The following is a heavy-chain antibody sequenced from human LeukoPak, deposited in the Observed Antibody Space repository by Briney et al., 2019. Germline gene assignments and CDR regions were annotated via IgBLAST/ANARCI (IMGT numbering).Heavy chain of an antibody. CDR3: ARDPDSSSWYVGGYFDY. J-gene: IGHJ4*02. CDR2: ISASAGNT. D-gene: IGHD6-13*01. Sequence: GGSLRLSCAASAFSFSNYAMYWVRQAPGKGLESVSAISASAGNTYYANSVKGRFTISRDNSKNTLYLQMNSLRAEDTAVYYCARDPDSSSWYVGGYFDYWGQGTLVTVSS. CDR1: AFSFSNYA. V-gene: IGHV3-23*01.